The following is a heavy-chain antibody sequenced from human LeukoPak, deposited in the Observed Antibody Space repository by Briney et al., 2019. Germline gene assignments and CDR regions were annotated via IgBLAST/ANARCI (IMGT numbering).Heavy chain of an antibody. V-gene: IGHV4-4*07. Sequence: SETLSLTCTVSGGSISSYYWSWIRQPAGKGLEWIGRIYTSGRTNYNPSLKSRVTMSVDTSTYQFSLKLSSVTAADTALYSWASQGPTLYMDVSGKGTTVTVSS. CDR2: IYTSGRT. J-gene: IGHJ6*03. CDR1: GGSISSYY. CDR3: ASQGPTLYMDV.